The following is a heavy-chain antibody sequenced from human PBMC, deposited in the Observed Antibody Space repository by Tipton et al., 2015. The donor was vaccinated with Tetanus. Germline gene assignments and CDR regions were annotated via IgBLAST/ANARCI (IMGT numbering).Heavy chain of an antibody. Sequence: GLVKPSETLSLTCTVSGASVSRSSHYWTWIRQPPGKELEWVGYVYYSGSTNYHPSLKGRLTISVDTSKNQFSLNLRSVITADRAVYYCARAHNDEPKKFPCDYWGQGILGPVSS. CDR2: VYYSGST. CDR3: ARAHNDEPKKFPCDY. V-gene: IGHV4-61*01. CDR1: GASVSRSSHY. D-gene: IGHD1-1*01. J-gene: IGHJ4*02.